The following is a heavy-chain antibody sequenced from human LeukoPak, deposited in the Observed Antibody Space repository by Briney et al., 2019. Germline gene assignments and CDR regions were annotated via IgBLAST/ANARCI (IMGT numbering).Heavy chain of an antibody. V-gene: IGHV3-48*01. CDR3: ARDLGKVGAGIDYYMDV. D-gene: IGHD1-26*01. J-gene: IGHJ6*03. CDR2: SSRTSSII. Sequence: PGGSLRLSCAASGFTFSRYGMNWVRQAPGKGLEWVSYSSRTSSIIYYADLVKGRSTMSRDNAKNSLYLQMNSLRAEDTAVYYCARDLGKVGAGIDYYMDVWGKGTTVTVSS. CDR1: GFTFSRYG.